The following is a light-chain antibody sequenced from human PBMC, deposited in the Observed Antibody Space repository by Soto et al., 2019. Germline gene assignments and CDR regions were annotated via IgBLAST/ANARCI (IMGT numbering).Light chain of an antibody. V-gene: IGLV1-40*01. CDR2: ANS. J-gene: IGLJ1*01. CDR1: SSNIGAGYD. CDR3: QSYDSGLSYV. Sequence: QSVLTQPPSVSGAPGQMVTISCTGSSSNIGAGYDVHWYQQLPGTAPKLLIYANSNRPSGVPDRFSGSKSGTSASLAITGLQAEDEADYYCQSYDSGLSYVFGTGTKVTVL.